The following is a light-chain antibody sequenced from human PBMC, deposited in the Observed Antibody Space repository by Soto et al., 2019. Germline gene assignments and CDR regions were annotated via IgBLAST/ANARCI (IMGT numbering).Light chain of an antibody. CDR3: SSYAGFNVV. CDR1: SSDVGGYNH. Sequence: QSALTQPPSASGSPGQSVTISCTGTSSDVGGYNHVSWYQQHPGKAPTVVIYEVTKRPSGVPDRFSGSRSGNMASLTVSGLQAEDEADYYCSSYAGFNVVFGGGTQLTVL. V-gene: IGLV2-8*01. J-gene: IGLJ2*01. CDR2: EVT.